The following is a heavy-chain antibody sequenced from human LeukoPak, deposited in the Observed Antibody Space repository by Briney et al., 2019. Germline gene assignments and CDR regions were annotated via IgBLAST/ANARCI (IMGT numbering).Heavy chain of an antibody. J-gene: IGHJ4*02. CDR2: ISSANSYK. D-gene: IGHD6-19*01. V-gene: IGHV3-21*01. CDR3: ARGPSLIGVAGTWPLDY. CDR1: GFTFSSYS. Sequence: GGSPRLSCAASGFTFSSYSMKWVRQAPGKGLEWVSSISSANSYKYYGDSVKGRFTISRDNAKNSLYLQMSSLRAEDTAVYYCARGPSLIGVAGTWPLDYWGQGTLVTVSS.